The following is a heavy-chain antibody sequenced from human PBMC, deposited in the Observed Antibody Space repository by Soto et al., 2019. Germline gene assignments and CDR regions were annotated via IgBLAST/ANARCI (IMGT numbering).Heavy chain of an antibody. D-gene: IGHD3-3*02. CDR3: ASDPLQLLAAGGSVAPFPECFQF. CDR1: GFTFRSYT. Sequence: EVQLVESGGGLVKPGGSLRLSCAASGFTFRSYTMNWVRQAPGKGLEWVASISSSSNYISYAVSVKGRFTISRDNAKNSLYLHMSSLRDDDTAVYYCASDPLQLLAAGGSVAPFPECFQFWGQGALVTVPS. V-gene: IGHV3-21*01. J-gene: IGHJ1*01. CDR2: ISSSSNYI.